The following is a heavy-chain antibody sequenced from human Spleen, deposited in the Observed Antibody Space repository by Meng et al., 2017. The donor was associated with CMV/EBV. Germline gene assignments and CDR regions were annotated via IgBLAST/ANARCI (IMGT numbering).Heavy chain of an antibody. J-gene: IGHJ2*01. CDR3: ATEDWGSGYLDL. D-gene: IGHD3-16*01. CDR1: FPHYV. V-gene: IGHV1-3*01. Sequence: FPHYVIHWVRQAPGQPLGWMGLVSVVSGNTRYSQTFRGRFTISRDTSSTSSTTAYMELSSLTSEDTAVYYCATEDWGSGYLDLWGRGALVTVSS. CDR2: VSVVSGNT.